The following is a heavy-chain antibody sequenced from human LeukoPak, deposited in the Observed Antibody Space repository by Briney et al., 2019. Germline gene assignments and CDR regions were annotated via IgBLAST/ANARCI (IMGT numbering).Heavy chain of an antibody. CDR1: GFTFSSYW. D-gene: IGHD3-10*01. CDR3: AKDFSVWGSGSYSDY. V-gene: IGHV3-7*03. CDR2: IKQDGSEK. J-gene: IGHJ4*02. Sequence: PGGSLRLSCAASGFTFSSYWMSWVRQAPGKGLEWVANIKQDGSEKYYVDSVKGRFTISRDNAKNSLYLQMNSLRAEDTAVYYCAKDFSVWGSGSYSDYWGQGTLVTVSS.